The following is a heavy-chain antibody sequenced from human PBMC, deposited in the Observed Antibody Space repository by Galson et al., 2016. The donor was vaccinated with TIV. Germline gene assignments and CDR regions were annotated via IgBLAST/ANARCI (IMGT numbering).Heavy chain of an antibody. V-gene: IGHV4-38-2*01. CDR2: IYHDGST. CDR3: GRTVGDDAFDF. D-gene: IGHD3-16*01. Sequence: ETLSLTCAVSGYSVSSGYYWGWIRQPPGKGLEWIGPIYHDGSTYYSPSLKRRVTISVGTSNNHFSLNLGSVTAADTALYYCGRTVGDDAFDFWGQGTLVSVSS. CDR1: GYSVSSGYY. J-gene: IGHJ3*01.